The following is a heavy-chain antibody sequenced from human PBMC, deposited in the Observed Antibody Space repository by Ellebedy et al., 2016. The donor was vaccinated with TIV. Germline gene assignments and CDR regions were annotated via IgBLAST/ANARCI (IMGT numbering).Heavy chain of an antibody. D-gene: IGHD3-22*01. CDR1: GFSFTNYW. J-gene: IGHJ4*02. V-gene: IGHV3-7*01. CDR3: ARAIGSGSSY. Sequence: GGSLRLXXAGSGFSFTNYWMNWVRQAPGKGLEWVANINQNGSKIYYVDSVKGRFTISRDNAKNSVSLQMNSLRVEDTAVYYCARAIGSGSSYWGQGTLVTVSS. CDR2: INQNGSKI.